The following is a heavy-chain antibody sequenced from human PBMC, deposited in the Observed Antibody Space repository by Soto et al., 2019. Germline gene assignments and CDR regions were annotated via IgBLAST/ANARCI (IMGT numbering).Heavy chain of an antibody. V-gene: IGHV1-18*01. J-gene: IGHJ4*02. CDR2: ISGYNGNT. D-gene: IGHD1-26*01. CDR1: GYTFHNYG. CDR3: ARGSESFDL. Sequence: QVLLMQSGPEVKKPGASVQVSCKASGYTFHNYGISWVRQVPGQGLEWMGWISGYNGNTNYAPKIQGRVTVTRDTSTATAYMELRSLRSDDTASYYCARGSESFDLWGQGTLVTVSS.